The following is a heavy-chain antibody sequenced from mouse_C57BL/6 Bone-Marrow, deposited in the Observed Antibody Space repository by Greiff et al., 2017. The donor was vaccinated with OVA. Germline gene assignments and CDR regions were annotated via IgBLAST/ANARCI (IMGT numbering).Heavy chain of an antibody. V-gene: IGHV1-64*01. Sequence: QVQLQQPGAELVKPGASVKLSCKASGYTFTSYWMHWVKQRPGQGLEWIGMIHPNSGSTNYNEKFKSKATLTVDKSSSTAYMQLSSLTSEDFAVYYCARPSSGNYYFDYWGQGTTLTVSS. J-gene: IGHJ2*01. CDR2: IHPNSGST. D-gene: IGHD2-1*01. CDR3: ARPSSGNYYFDY. CDR1: GYTFTSYW.